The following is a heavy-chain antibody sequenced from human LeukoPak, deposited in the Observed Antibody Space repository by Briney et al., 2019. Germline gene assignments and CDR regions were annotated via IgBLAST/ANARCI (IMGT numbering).Heavy chain of an antibody. D-gene: IGHD4-17*01. CDR1: GFTFSDYY. Sequence: GGSLRLSWAASGFTFSDYYMSWIRQAPGKGLEWVSYISSSGSTIYYADSVKGRFTISRDNAKNSLYLQMNSLRAEDTAVYYCAREFRYGDYPYYYGMDVWGQGTTVTVSS. V-gene: IGHV3-11*04. CDR2: ISSSGSTI. J-gene: IGHJ6*02. CDR3: AREFRYGDYPYYYGMDV.